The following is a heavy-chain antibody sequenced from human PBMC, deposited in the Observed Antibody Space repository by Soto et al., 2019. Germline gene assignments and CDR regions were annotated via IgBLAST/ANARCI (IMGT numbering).Heavy chain of an antibody. Sequence: QVRLEQSGADVKKPGASVKVSCKASGYTFTSYDINWVRQTTGQGLEWMGWMNPHSGNTGYAQKFQGRLTLTRNTSISTAYLDLNSLRTEETPIYYCARGINWGQGTLVTVSS. CDR1: GYTFTSYD. CDR3: ARGIN. CDR2: MNPHSGNT. V-gene: IGHV1-8*01. D-gene: IGHD1-20*01. J-gene: IGHJ4*02.